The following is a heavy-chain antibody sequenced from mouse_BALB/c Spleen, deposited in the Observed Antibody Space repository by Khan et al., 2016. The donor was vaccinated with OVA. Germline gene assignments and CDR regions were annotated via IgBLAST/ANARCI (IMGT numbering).Heavy chain of an antibody. CDR1: GYTFTSYD. Sequence: QVQLQQSGAELVKPGASVKLSCKASGYTFTSYDINWVRQRPEQGLEWIGWIFPGDGSTKYNEKFKGKATLTTDKSSSTAYMQHRRLTSDDSAVYCCARGGYGGLAYWGQGTLVTVSA. D-gene: IGHD2-14*01. J-gene: IGHJ3*01. CDR2: IFPGDGST. CDR3: ARGGYGGLAY. V-gene: IGHV1-85*01.